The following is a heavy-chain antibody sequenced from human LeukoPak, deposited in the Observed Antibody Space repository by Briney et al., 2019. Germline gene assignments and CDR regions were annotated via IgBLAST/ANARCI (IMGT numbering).Heavy chain of an antibody. CDR3: ARDTRSYYDSSGYYDY. CDR1: GYTFTSYY. CDR2: INPSGGST. Sequence: ASVKVSCKASGYTFTSYYMHWVRQAPGQGLEWMGIINPSGGSTSYAQKFQGRVTMTRDMSTSTVYMELSSLRSEDTAVYYCARDTRSYYDSSGYYDYWGQGTLVTASS. J-gene: IGHJ4*02. D-gene: IGHD3-22*01. V-gene: IGHV1-46*01.